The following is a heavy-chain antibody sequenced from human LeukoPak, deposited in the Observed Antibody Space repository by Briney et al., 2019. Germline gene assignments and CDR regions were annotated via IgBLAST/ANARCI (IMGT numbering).Heavy chain of an antibody. V-gene: IGHV4-4*08. D-gene: IGHD3-16*02. CDR3: ARGYDYVWGSYPNNWFDP. J-gene: IGHJ5*02. CDR1: GGSISSYY. Sequence: PSETLSLTCTVSGGSISSYYWSWVRQPPGKGLEWIGYIYTSGSTNYNPSLKSRVTMSVDTSKNQFSLKLSSVTAADTAVYYCARGYDYVWGSYPNNWFDPWGQGTLVTVSS. CDR2: IYTSGST.